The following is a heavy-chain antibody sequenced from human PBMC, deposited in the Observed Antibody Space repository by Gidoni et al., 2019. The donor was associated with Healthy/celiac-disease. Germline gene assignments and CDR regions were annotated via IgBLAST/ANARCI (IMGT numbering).Heavy chain of an antibody. J-gene: IGHJ6*02. CDR1: GYTITSSD. D-gene: IGHD3-10*01. Sequence: QGQLVQSGAEVTKPGASVKVACKASGYTITSSDINVVRQATGQGLGWKGWMNPNSGNTGYAQKFQGRVTMTRNTSISTAYMELSSLRSEDTAVYYCARALIRGRMDVWGQGTTVTVSS. V-gene: IGHV1-8*01. CDR3: ARALIRGRMDV. CDR2: MNPNSGNT.